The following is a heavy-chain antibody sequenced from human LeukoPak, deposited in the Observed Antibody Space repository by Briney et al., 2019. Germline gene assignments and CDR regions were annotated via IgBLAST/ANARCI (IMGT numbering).Heavy chain of an antibody. V-gene: IGHV4-4*07. D-gene: IGHD4-17*01. CDR2: VSSSGST. CDR3: ARWYYGDRGMDY. Sequence: SETLSLTCSVSGDSITYFYWSWIRQAAGKGLEWIGRVSSSGSTDYNASLKSRVTMSVDTSKNQLSLKMISVTAADTAVYYCARWYYGDRGMDYWGQGTLVTVSS. CDR1: GDSITYFY. J-gene: IGHJ4*02.